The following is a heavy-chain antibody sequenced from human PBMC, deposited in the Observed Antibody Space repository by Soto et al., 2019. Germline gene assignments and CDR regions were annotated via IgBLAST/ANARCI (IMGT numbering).Heavy chain of an antibody. D-gene: IGHD3-3*01. Sequence: QVQLVQSGAEVKKPGASVKVSCKASGYTFTGCYMHWVRQAPGQGPEWMGWINPNSGGTNYAQKFRGRVTMTRDTSISTAYMELSRLRSDDTAVYYCARYLEWFLLTAFDIWGPGTMVTVSS. J-gene: IGHJ3*02. CDR2: INPNSGGT. CDR3: ARYLEWFLLTAFDI. CDR1: GYTFTGCY. V-gene: IGHV1-2*02.